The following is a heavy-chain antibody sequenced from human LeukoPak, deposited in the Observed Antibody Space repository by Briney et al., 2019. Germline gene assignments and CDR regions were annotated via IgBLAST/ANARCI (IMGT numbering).Heavy chain of an antibody. D-gene: IGHD1-26*01. CDR1: GYRFTSYW. CDR3: ARRGVGAAGLRYYYAMDV. CDR2: IYPGDSDT. Sequence: AGESLKISCKGSGYRFTSYWIGWVRQMPGKGLEWMGVIYPGDSDTRYSPSFQGQVTISADKSINTAYMQWSNLKASDTAVYYCARRGVGAAGLRYYYAMDVWGQGTTVTVSS. V-gene: IGHV5-51*01. J-gene: IGHJ6*02.